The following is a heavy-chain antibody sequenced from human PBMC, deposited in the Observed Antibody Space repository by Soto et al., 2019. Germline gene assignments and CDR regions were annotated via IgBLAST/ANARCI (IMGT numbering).Heavy chain of an antibody. D-gene: IGHD3-3*01. Sequence: ASVKVSCKASGYTFTSYYMHWVREAPGQGLEGMGIINPSGGSTSYAQKFQGRVTMTRDTSTSTVYMELSSLRSEDTAVYYCARGTKVTICVVGIDYWGQGTLVTVSS. J-gene: IGHJ4*02. V-gene: IGHV1-46*01. CDR3: ARGTKVTICVVGIDY. CDR2: INPSGGST. CDR1: GYTFTSYY.